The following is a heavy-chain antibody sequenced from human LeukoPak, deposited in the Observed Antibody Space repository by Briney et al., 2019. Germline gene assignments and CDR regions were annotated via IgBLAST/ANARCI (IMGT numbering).Heavy chain of an antibody. CDR3: AKDEEDKVTPDLRY. Sequence: GGPLRLSCAASGFTFSSYSMNWVRQAPGKGLEWVSHITASGTAMFYADSVKGRFTISRDNAKNSLYLQMNSLRAEDTAVYYCAKDEEDKVTPDLRYWGQGTLVTVSS. CDR2: ITASGTAM. V-gene: IGHV3-48*01. CDR1: GFTFSSYS. J-gene: IGHJ4*02. D-gene: IGHD4-23*01.